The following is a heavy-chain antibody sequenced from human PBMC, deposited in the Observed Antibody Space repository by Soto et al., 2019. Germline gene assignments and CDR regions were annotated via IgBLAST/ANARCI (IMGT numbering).Heavy chain of an antibody. Sequence: PGGSLRLSCAASGFTFSSYGMHWVRQAPGKGLEWVAVISYDGSNKYYADSVKGRFTISRDNSKNTLYLQMNSLRAEDTAVYYCAKDRKNLGYCSSTSCYLYYYYYMDVWGKGTTVTVSS. CDR2: ISYDGSNK. D-gene: IGHD2-2*01. V-gene: IGHV3-30*18. CDR1: GFTFSSYG. J-gene: IGHJ6*03. CDR3: AKDRKNLGYCSSTSCYLYYYYYMDV.